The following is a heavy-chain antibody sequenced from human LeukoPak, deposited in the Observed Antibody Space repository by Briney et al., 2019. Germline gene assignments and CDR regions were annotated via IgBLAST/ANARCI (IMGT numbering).Heavy chain of an antibody. Sequence: ASVKVSCKVSGYTLTELSMHWVRQAPGKGLEWMGGFDPEDGETIYAQKFQGRVTMTEDTSTDTAYMELSSLSSEDTAVYYCATSTPYKGGSSGGWFDPWGQGTLVTVSS. V-gene: IGHV1-24*01. CDR2: FDPEDGET. CDR1: GYTLTELS. D-gene: IGHD1-26*01. J-gene: IGHJ5*02. CDR3: ATSTPYKGGSSGGWFDP.